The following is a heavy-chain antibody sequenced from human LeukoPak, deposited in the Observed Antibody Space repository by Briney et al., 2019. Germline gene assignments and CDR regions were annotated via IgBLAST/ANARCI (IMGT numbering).Heavy chain of an antibody. CDR2: IRYDGSNK. J-gene: IGHJ4*02. CDR3: ALTSTSMAFDY. CDR1: GFTFSSYW. Sequence: GGSLRLSCAASGFTFSSYWMSWVRQAPGKGLEWVAFIRYDGSNKYYADSVKGRFTISRDNSKNTLYLLMDSLRPEDTAVYYCALTSTSMAFDYWGQGTLVTVSS. V-gene: IGHV3-30*02. D-gene: IGHD2/OR15-2a*01.